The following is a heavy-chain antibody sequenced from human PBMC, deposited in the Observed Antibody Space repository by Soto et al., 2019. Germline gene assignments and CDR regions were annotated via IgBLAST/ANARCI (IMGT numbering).Heavy chain of an antibody. D-gene: IGHD3-22*01. CDR2: ISNEGSIK. CDR3: AKFPVSHVTFYYESSGYSPEPFDY. Sequence: PGGSLRLSCAASEFTFSSYGMHWVRQAPGKGLEGVAVISNEGSIKYYADSVKGRFTISRDNSKNTLYLQMNSLRAEDTAVYYCAKFPVSHVTFYYESSGYSPEPFDYWGQGTLVTVSS. V-gene: IGHV3-30*18. J-gene: IGHJ4*02. CDR1: EFTFSSYG.